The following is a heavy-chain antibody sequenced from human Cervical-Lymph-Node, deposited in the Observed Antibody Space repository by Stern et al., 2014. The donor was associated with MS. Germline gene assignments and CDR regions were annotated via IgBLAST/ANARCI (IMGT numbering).Heavy chain of an antibody. CDR3: ARGPTYDYIDY. Sequence: VQLVQSGGGLAKPGGSLRLSCAASGFTISPYTLNWVRQAPGKGLERVSSSGTTTRTTYYADSVRGRFTISRDNAKNLLFLQMNSLRAEDTAVYYCARGPTYDYIDYWGQGTLVTVSS. CDR1: GFTISPYT. CDR2: SGTTTRTT. J-gene: IGHJ4*02. D-gene: IGHD2-21*01. V-gene: IGHV3-21*06.